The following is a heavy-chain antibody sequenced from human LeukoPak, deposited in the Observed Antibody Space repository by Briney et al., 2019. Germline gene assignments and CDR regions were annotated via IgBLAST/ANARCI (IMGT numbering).Heavy chain of an antibody. CDR3: ARVETLLWFGELDY. Sequence: GASVKVSCKASGYTFTSYGISWVRQAPGQGLEWMGWISAYNGNTNYAQKLQGRVTMTTDTSTSTAYMELRSLRSDDTAVYYCARVETLLWFGELDYWGQGTLVTVSS. D-gene: IGHD3-10*01. CDR1: GYTFTSYG. V-gene: IGHV1-18*01. CDR2: ISAYNGNT. J-gene: IGHJ4*02.